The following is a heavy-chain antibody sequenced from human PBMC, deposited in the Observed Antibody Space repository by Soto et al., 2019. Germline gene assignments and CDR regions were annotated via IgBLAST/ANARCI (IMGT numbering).Heavy chain of an antibody. V-gene: IGHV4-4*02. CDR3: ARRQSSPWFDP. J-gene: IGHJ5*02. Sequence: SETLSLTCAVSSASIISEQRWTWVRQPPGKGLEWIGEIHHSGSTYYNPSLKSRVTISVDTSKNQFSLKVNSVTAADTAVYYCARRQSSPWFDPWGQGTLVTVSS. D-gene: IGHD2-15*01. CDR2: IHHSGST. CDR1: SASIISEQR.